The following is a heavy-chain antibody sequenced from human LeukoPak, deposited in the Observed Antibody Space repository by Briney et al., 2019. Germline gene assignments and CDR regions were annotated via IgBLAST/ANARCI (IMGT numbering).Heavy chain of an antibody. J-gene: IGHJ4*02. CDR2: MNPNSGNT. CDR3: ARGFRGSGWPTSSPYFGY. Sequence: ASVKVSCKASGYTFTSYDINWVRRATGQGLEWMGWMNPNSGNTGYAQRFQGRVTITRNTSISTAYMELSSLRSEDTAVYYCARGFRGSGWPTSSPYFGYWGQGTLVTVSS. D-gene: IGHD6-19*01. V-gene: IGHV1-8*03. CDR1: GYTFTSYD.